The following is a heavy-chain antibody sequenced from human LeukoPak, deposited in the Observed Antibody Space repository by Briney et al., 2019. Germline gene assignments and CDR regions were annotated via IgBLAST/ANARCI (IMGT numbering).Heavy chain of an antibody. Sequence: GGSLRLSCAAPGFTFSSYAMSWVRQAPGKGLEWVSAISGSGGSTYYADSVKGRFTISRDNSKNTLYLQMNSLRVEDAAVYYCSKDLTSDFGGDLDPWGQGTLVTVSS. D-gene: IGHD3-10*01. CDR3: SKDLTSDFGGDLDP. CDR1: GFTFSSYA. J-gene: IGHJ5*02. CDR2: ISGSGGST. V-gene: IGHV3-23*01.